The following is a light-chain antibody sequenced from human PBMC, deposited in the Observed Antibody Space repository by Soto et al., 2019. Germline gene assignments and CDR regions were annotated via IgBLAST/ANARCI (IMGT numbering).Light chain of an antibody. CDR1: QSISNN. V-gene: IGKV3D-15*01. CDR2: AAS. J-gene: IGKJ1*01. CDR3: QHYNNWWT. Sequence: IVRTQSPATLSVSPGERATLSCRASQSISNNLAWYQQKPGQAPSLLFYAASTRATGIPARFIGNGSGTEFTLTISSLQSEDFAVYYCQHYNNWWTFGQGTKVDIK.